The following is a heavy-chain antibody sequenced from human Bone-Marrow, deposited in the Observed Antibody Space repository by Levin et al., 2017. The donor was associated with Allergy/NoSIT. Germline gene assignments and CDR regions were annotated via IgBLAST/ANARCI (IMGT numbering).Heavy chain of an antibody. CDR1: GFTFSNYA. CDR2: ISGSGDST. J-gene: IGHJ4*02. V-gene: IGHV3-23*01. CDR3: AKDRDFYGSGSFGN. Sequence: PGGSLRLSCAASGFTFSNYAMSWVRQAPGKGLEWVSGISGSGDSTYDGDSVKGRFTISRDNSKNTLYLQMNSLRAEDTAVYYWAKDRDFYGSGSFGNWGQGTLVTVSS. D-gene: IGHD3-10*01.